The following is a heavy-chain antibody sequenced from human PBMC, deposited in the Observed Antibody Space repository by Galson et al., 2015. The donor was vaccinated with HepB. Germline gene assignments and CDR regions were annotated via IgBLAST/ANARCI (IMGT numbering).Heavy chain of an antibody. J-gene: IGHJ4*02. D-gene: IGHD3-22*01. CDR1: GFTFSNAW. V-gene: IGHV3-15*01. CDR2: IKSKTDGGTT. CDR3: TTEYYYDNSGLFDY. Sequence: SLRLSCAPSGFTFSNAWMSWVRQAPGKGLEWVGRIKSKTDGGTTDYAAPVKGRFTISRDDSKNTLYLQMNSLKTEDTAMYYCTTEYYYDNSGLFDYWGQGTLVTVSS.